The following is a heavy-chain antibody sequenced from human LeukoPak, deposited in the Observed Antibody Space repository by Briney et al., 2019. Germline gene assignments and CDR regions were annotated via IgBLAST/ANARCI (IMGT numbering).Heavy chain of an antibody. CDR2: ISSSGSTI. Sequence: GGSLRLSCAASGFTFSDYYMSWVRQAPGKGLEWVSYISSSGSTIYYADSVRGRFTISRDNSKNTLYLQMDSLRAEDTAVYNCAKNRGSGSYDFDSWGQGTLVTVSS. D-gene: IGHD3-10*01. J-gene: IGHJ4*02. CDR3: AKNRGSGSYDFDS. V-gene: IGHV3-11*04. CDR1: GFTFSDYY.